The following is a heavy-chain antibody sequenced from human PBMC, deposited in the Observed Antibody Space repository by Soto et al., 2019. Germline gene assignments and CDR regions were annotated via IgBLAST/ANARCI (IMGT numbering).Heavy chain of an antibody. V-gene: IGHV3-23*01. CDR1: GFTFSDYY. D-gene: IGHD5-18*01. CDR2: ISGSGVST. J-gene: IGHJ4*02. CDR3: AKELWIQLPKLDY. Sequence: GGSLRLSCAASGFTFSDYYIHWIRRAPGKGLEWVSSISGSGVSTYYAASVKGRFTISRDNSKNTLYLQMNSLRAEDTAVYYCAKELWIQLPKLDYWGQGTLVTVSS.